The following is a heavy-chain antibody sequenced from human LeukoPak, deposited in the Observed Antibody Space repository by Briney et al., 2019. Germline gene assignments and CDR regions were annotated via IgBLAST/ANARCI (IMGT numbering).Heavy chain of an antibody. CDR2: MNPNSGNT. CDR3: AKVVQGYYYGSGPFDY. J-gene: IGHJ4*02. Sequence: GASVKVSCKASGYTFTSYDINWVRQATGQGLEWMGWMNPNSGNTGYAQKFQGRVTMTRNTSISTAYMELSSLRSEDTAVYYCAKVVQGYYYGSGPFDYWGQGTLVTVSS. CDR1: GYTFTSYD. D-gene: IGHD3-10*01. V-gene: IGHV1-8*01.